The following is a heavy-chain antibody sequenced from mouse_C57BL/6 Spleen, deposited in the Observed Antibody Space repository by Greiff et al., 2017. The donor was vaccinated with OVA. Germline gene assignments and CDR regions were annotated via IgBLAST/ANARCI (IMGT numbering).Heavy chain of an antibody. CDR3: ARERELDGYYFDY. V-gene: IGHV1-78*01. CDR2: IYPRDGST. Sequence: VKLMESDAELVKPGASVKISCKVSGYTFTDHTIHWMKQRPEQGLEWIGYIYPRDGSTKYNEKFKGKATLTADKSSSTAYMQLNSLTSEDSAVYCCARERELDGYYFDYWGQGTTLTVSS. D-gene: IGHD4-1*01. J-gene: IGHJ2*01. CDR1: GYTFTDHT.